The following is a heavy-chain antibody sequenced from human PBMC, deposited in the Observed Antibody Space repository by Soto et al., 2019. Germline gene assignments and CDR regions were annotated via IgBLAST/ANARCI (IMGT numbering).Heavy chain of an antibody. CDR3: ARDPLYMDV. J-gene: IGHJ6*03. CDR1: GGSISSYY. CDR2: TYYSGST. Sequence: SETLSLTCTVSGGSISSYYWSWIRQPPGKGLEWIGYTYYSGSTNYNPSLKSRVTISVDTSKNQFSLKLSSVTAADTAVYYCARDPLYMDVWGKGTTVTVSS. V-gene: IGHV4-59*01.